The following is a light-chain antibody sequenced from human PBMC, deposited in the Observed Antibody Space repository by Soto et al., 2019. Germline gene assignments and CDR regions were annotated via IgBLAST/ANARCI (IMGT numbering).Light chain of an antibody. J-gene: IGKJ1*01. V-gene: IGKV1-39*01. Sequence: DIQMPQSPSSLSASVGARVTITCRASQTIRSYLNWYQQKPGKAPKLLIYAASTLQSGVPSRFSGSGSGTDFTLTISSLQPDDFATYYCKQYNSYWTVGQGNKVDIK. CDR1: QTIRSY. CDR2: AAS. CDR3: KQYNSYWT.